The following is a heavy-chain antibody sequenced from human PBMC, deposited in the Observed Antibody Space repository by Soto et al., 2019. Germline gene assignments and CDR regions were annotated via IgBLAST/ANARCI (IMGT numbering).Heavy chain of an antibody. CDR1: GGTFSSYT. CDR2: IIPILGIA. V-gene: IGHV1-69*08. Sequence: QVQLVQSGAEVKKPGSSVKVSCKASGGTFSSYTISWVRQAPGQGLEWMGRIIPILGIANYAQKFQGRVTITADKSTSTAYMELSSLRSEDTAVYYCARDGYCSGGSCYLGWFDPWGQGTLVTVSS. CDR3: ARDGYCSGGSCYLGWFDP. D-gene: IGHD2-15*01. J-gene: IGHJ5*02.